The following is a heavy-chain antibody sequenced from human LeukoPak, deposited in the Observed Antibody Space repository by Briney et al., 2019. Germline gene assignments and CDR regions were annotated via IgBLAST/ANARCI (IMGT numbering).Heavy chain of an antibody. J-gene: IGHJ5*02. D-gene: IGHD4/OR15-4a*01. CDR3: ARSNYGGQGAGDNWFDP. CDR1: GYTFTGYY. V-gene: IGHV1-2*02. Sequence: ASVKVSCKASGYTFTGYYIHWVRQAPGQGLEWVGWINPNIGGTNYAQKFQGRVTMTRDTSISTAFLDLSSLTSDATAIYYCARSNYGGQGAGDNWFDPWGQGTLVTVSS. CDR2: INPNIGGT.